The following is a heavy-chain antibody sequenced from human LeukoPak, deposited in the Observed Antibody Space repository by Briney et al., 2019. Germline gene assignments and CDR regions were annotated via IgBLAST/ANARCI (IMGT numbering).Heavy chain of an antibody. CDR1: GFTFSDYY. CDR2: ISSSSSYT. J-gene: IGHJ5*02. Sequence: PGGSLRLSCAASGFTFSDYYMSWIRQAPGKGLEWVSYISSSSSYTNYADSVKGRFTISRDNAKNSLYLQMNSLRAEDTAVCYCARDLSPPINWFDPWGQGTLVTVSS. CDR3: ARDLSPPINWFDP. V-gene: IGHV3-11*05.